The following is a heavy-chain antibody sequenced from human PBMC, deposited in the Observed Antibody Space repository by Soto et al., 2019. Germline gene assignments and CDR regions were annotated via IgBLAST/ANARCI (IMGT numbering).Heavy chain of an antibody. V-gene: IGHV4-39*01. Sequence: SETLSLTCPVSGGSISSSSYYWGWIRQPPGKGLEWIGSIYYSGSTYYNPSLKSRVTISVDTSKNQFSLKLSSVTAADTAVYYCASLYGGNGPQSFDYWGQGTLVTVSS. CDR1: GGSISSSSYY. D-gene: IGHD4-17*01. J-gene: IGHJ4*02. CDR2: IYYSGST. CDR3: ASLYGGNGPQSFDY.